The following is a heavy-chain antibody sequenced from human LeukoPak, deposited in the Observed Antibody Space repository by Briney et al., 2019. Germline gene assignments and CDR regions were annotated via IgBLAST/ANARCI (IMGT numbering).Heavy chain of an antibody. J-gene: IGHJ4*02. Sequence: PGGSLRLSCAASGFTFSSYSMNWVRRAPGKGLEWVSSISSSSSYIYYADSVKGRFTISRDNAKNSLYLQMNSLRAEDTAVYYCARAVAAGLDYWGQGTLVTVSS. CDR1: GFTFSSYS. D-gene: IGHD6-13*01. V-gene: IGHV3-21*01. CDR2: ISSSSSYI. CDR3: ARAVAAGLDY.